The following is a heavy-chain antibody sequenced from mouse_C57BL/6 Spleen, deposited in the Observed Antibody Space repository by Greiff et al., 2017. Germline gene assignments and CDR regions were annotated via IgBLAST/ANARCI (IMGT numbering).Heavy chain of an antibody. J-gene: IGHJ1*03. CDR3: ARDYGNYLWYFDV. Sequence: QVQLQQPGAELVKPGASVKLSCKASGYTFTSYWMHWVKQRPGQGLEWIGMIHPNSGSTNYNEKFKSKATLTVDKSSSTAYMQLSSLTSEDSAVYYCARDYGNYLWYFDVWGTGTTVTVSS. D-gene: IGHD2-1*01. CDR1: GYTFTSYW. V-gene: IGHV1-64*01. CDR2: IHPNSGST.